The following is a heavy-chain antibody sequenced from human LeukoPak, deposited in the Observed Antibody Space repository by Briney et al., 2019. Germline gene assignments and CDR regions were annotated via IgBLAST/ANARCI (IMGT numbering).Heavy chain of an antibody. CDR3: AKDLDV. CDR2: VGGHDATT. V-gene: IGHV3-23*01. J-gene: IGHJ6*04. CDR1: GFTFNNNA. Sequence: PGGSLRLSCVASGFTFNNNAVSWVRQAPGKGLEWVSTVGGHDATTYYADSVEGRFTISRDNSKNTLYLQMNSLRAEDTAVYYCAKDLDVWGKGTTVTVSS.